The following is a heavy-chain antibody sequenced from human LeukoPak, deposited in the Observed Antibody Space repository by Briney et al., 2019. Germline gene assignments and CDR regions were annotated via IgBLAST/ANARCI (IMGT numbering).Heavy chain of an antibody. Sequence: ASVTVSCKASGYTFTDYYVHWVRQAPGQGLEWLGIINPSDGSTTYAQKFQGRVTMTRDTFTSTVYMELSSLRSEDTALYYCARHQGAGEYPFDYWGQGTLVTVSS. V-gene: IGHV1-46*01. D-gene: IGHD3-16*01. CDR2: INPSDGST. CDR3: ARHQGAGEYPFDY. CDR1: GYTFTDYY. J-gene: IGHJ4*02.